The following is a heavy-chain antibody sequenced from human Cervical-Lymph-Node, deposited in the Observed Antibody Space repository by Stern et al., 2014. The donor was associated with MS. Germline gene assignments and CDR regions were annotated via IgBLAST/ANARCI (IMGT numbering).Heavy chain of an antibody. J-gene: IGHJ4*02. D-gene: IGHD1-26*01. CDR1: GYTFTSYE. V-gene: IGHV1-8*01. Sequence: QVQLVQSGAEVKKPGASVKVSCKASGYTFTSYEISWVRQATGQGLEWMGWVHPNSGNSGWPQKFQGRVTMTRDTSISPVYMEPSSLRSEDTAVYYCARRSGSSYDYFDNWGRGTLVTVSS. CDR2: VHPNSGNS. CDR3: ARRSGSSYDYFDN.